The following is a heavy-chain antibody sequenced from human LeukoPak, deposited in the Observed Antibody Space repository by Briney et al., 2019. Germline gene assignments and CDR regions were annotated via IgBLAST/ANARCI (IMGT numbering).Heavy chain of an antibody. CDR2: IIPLFGAA. V-gene: IGHV1-69*06. CDR3: ASRSPYSGYVLYDY. J-gene: IGHJ4*02. Sequence: SVKVSCKASGGTFSNYAISWVRQAPGQGLEWMGGIIPLFGAANFAQKFQGRVTFTADKTTSTAYMELSSLRSEDTAVYYCASRSPYSGYVLYDYWGQGTLVTVS. CDR1: GGTFSNYA. D-gene: IGHD5-12*01.